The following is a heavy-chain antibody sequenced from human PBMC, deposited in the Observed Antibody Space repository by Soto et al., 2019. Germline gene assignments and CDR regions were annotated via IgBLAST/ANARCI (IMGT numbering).Heavy chain of an antibody. CDR2: IYYSGST. Sequence: SETLSLTCTVSGGSISSYYWSWIRQPPGKGLEWIGYIYYSGSTNYNPSLKSRVTISVDTSKNQFSLKLSSVTAADTAVYYCARDSRTYYDILTGGNWFDPWGQGTLVTVSS. CDR1: GGSISSYY. D-gene: IGHD3-9*01. J-gene: IGHJ5*02. V-gene: IGHV4-59*01. CDR3: ARDSRTYYDILTGGNWFDP.